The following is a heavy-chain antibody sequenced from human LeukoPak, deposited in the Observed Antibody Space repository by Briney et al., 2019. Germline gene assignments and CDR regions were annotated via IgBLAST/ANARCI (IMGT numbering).Heavy chain of an antibody. CDR1: GFTFSNYY. Sequence: GGSLRLSCAASGFTFSNYYMSWIRQTPGKGLEWLSHISGSGGDIHYADSVKGRFTISRDNAKNSLYLQMNSLRAEDTAMYYCARDIRAVGVTLYFDYWGQGILVTVTS. D-gene: IGHD1-26*01. CDR3: ARDIRAVGVTLYFDY. V-gene: IGHV3-11*01. J-gene: IGHJ4*02. CDR2: ISGSGGDI.